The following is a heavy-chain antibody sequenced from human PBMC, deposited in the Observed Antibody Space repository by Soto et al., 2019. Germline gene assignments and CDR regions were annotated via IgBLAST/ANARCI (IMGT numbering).Heavy chain of an antibody. J-gene: IGHJ2*01. D-gene: IGHD2-15*01. CDR3: ARCYCRVGICYTCTHFDL. V-gene: IGHV1-18*01. Sequence: QVQLVQSGAEVKKPGASVKVSCKASGYTFNNYGISWVRQAPGQGLEWMGWIGPYNGNTDHAQNFQGRVTMTTDTSTNTAYMELRSLRSGDTALYYCARCYCRVGICYTCTHFDLWGRGTLGTVAS. CDR1: GYTFNNYG. CDR2: IGPYNGNT.